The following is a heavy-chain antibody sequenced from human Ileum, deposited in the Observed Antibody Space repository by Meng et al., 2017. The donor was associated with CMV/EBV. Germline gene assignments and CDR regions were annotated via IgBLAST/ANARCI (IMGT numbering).Heavy chain of an antibody. D-gene: IGHD4-11*01. J-gene: IGHJ4*02. CDR2: FNHYGST. CDR3: ASGKSNLEY. V-gene: IGHV4-34*01. Sequence: VAVQEGGARLFKPSETLSLTCAVYGGSFSGYYWSWIRQVPGKGLEWIGEFNHYGSTNYNPSLKSRVTISVDTSKNQFSLNLSSVTAADTAVYYCASGKSNLEYWGQGTLVTVSS. CDR1: GGSFSGYY.